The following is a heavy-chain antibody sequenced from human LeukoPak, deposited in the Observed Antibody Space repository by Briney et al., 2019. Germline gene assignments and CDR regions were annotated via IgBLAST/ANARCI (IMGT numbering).Heavy chain of an antibody. J-gene: IGHJ4*02. CDR2: IRSKLNGGTT. V-gene: IGHV3-49*03. CDR3: TRGRYQLLFR. CDR1: GFIFDDYA. D-gene: IGHD2-2*01. Sequence: PGGSLRLSCTASGFIFDDYAITWFRQAPGKGLEWVGFIRSKLNGGTTDYAASVKGRFTISRDESKSIAYLQMNSLTTDDTAVYYCTRGRYQLLFRRGQGTLVTVSS.